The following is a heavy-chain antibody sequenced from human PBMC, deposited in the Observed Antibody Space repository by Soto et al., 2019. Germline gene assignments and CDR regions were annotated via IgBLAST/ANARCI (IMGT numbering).Heavy chain of an antibody. Sequence: HITLKESGPALVKPTQTLTLTCTFSGFSLRNRGVGVDWIRQPPGKALEWLALIYWDDDKRYSPSLKSRLTITHDTSKNQVVLTMTNVDPVDTATYYWEHLTTGGFYSDYWGQGTLVTVSS. CDR2: IYWDDDK. V-gene: IGHV2-5*02. J-gene: IGHJ4*02. D-gene: IGHD4-17*01. CDR3: EHLTTGGFYSDY. CDR1: GFSLRNRGVG.